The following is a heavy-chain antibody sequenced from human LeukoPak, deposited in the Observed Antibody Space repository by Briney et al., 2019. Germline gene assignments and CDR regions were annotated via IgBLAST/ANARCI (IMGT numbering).Heavy chain of an antibody. D-gene: IGHD2-21*02. V-gene: IGHV3-53*05. Sequence: GGSLRLSCAASGFTVSSNYMTWVRQAPGKGLEWVSVFYTDGRTFYIASVKGRFTISRDNSKNTVFLQMNSLRAEDTAVYYCARVVYCGGDCYSGPLAYWGQGTLVTVSS. CDR2: FYTDGRT. CDR1: GFTVSSNY. J-gene: IGHJ4*02. CDR3: ARVVYCGGDCYSGPLAY.